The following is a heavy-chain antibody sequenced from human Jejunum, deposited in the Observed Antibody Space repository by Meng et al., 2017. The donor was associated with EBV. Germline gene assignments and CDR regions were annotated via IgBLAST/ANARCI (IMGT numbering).Heavy chain of an antibody. CDR2: IHYSGST. D-gene: IGHD1-1*01. Sequence: QVQLQESGPGLVKPSGXLSLTCTVPGGSVSSSTYYWGWIRQPPGKGREWIGNIHYSGSTYYEPSLKSRVAISVDTSKNQFSLKLTSVTAADTAVYYCVERGGGGRWGQGTLVNVSS. V-gene: IGHV4-39*07. J-gene: IGHJ4*02. CDR3: VERGGGGR. CDR1: GGSVSSSTYY.